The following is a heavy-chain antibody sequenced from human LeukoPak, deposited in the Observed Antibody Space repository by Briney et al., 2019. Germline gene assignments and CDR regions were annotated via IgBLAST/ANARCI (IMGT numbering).Heavy chain of an antibody. Sequence: SETLSLTCAVSGGSINSNNWWSWVRQPPGKGLEWIGEIYHTGSTKYNPSLKSRVTISVDESKNQFSLKVTSVTAADTAVYYCARVNFWSGNDFWGQGILVTVSS. J-gene: IGHJ4*02. CDR1: GGSINSNNW. D-gene: IGHD3-3*01. CDR2: IYHTGST. V-gene: IGHV4-4*02. CDR3: ARVNFWSGNDF.